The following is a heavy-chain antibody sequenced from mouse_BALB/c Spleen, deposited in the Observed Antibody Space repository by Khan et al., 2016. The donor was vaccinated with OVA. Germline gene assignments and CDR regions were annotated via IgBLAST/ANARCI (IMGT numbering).Heavy chain of an antibody. CDR1: GYTFTTYW. J-gene: IGHJ2*01. CDR2: INPTSGYT. CDR3: TRDRIDY. V-gene: IGHV1-7*01. Sequence: QVQLQESGAELAKPGASVNMSCKASGYTFTTYWMHWVKQRPGQGLEWIGYINPTSGYTDYNDKFKDRATLSADKSSSTAYLQLNSLTSEDSAVYYCTRDRIDYWGQGTTLTVSS.